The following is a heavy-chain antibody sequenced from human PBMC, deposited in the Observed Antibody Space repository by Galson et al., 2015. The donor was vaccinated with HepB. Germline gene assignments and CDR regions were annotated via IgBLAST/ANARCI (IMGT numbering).Heavy chain of an antibody. D-gene: IGHD1-7*01. J-gene: IGHJ4*02. CDR2: ISNYYGNT. CDR3: ARGTQRWELSPGDY. Sequence: SVKVSCKASGYTFSTSGISWVRQAPGQGLEWMGWISNYYGNTDYAHKFQGRVTMSRDTSTNTAYLELRSLTSDDTAVYFCARGTQRWELSPGDYWGQGTLVTVSS. V-gene: IGHV1-18*04. CDR1: GYTFSTSG.